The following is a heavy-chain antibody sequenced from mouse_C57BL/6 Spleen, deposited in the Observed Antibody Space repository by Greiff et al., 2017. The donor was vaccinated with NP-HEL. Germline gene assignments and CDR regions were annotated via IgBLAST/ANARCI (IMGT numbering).Heavy chain of an antibody. Sequence: QVQLQQPGAELVRPGSSVKLSCKASGYTFTSYWMDWVKQRPGQGLEWIGNIYPSDSETHYNQKFKDKATLTVDKSSSTAYMQLISLTSEGSAVYYSARERYGNWYFDVWGTGTTVTVSS. CDR2: IYPSDSET. CDR1: GYTFTSYW. D-gene: IGHD2-1*01. J-gene: IGHJ1*03. CDR3: ARERYGNWYFDV. V-gene: IGHV1-61*01.